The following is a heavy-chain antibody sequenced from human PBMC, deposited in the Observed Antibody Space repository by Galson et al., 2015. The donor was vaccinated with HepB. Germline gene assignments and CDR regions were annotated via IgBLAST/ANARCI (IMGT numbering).Heavy chain of an antibody. CDR1: GFTLRSYA. CDR2: YGGGGGST. CDR3: SKGRGMTL. V-gene: IGHV3-23*01. Sequence: SLRLSCAGSGFTLRSYAMNWVRQAPGKGLEWVATYGGGGGSTFYAESVRGRFTISIDAATNTMFLDMNSLRVEDTAVYHCSKGRGMTLWGQGTTVAVS. J-gene: IGHJ6*02.